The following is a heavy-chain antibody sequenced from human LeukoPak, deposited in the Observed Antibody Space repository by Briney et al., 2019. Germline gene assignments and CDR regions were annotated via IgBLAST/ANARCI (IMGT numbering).Heavy chain of an antibody. D-gene: IGHD3-22*01. J-gene: IGHJ3*02. V-gene: IGHV4-59*01. CDR3: VRGNYDNRGYSNAFDI. Sequence: PSETLSLTCTVSGGSISGYYWSWIRQPPGKGLEWIGYIYYTGGTNYNPSLKSRVTISVDTSKNQFSLKLSSVTAADTAVYYCVRGNYDNRGYSNAFDIWGQGAMVTVSS. CDR1: GGSISGYY. CDR2: IYYTGGT.